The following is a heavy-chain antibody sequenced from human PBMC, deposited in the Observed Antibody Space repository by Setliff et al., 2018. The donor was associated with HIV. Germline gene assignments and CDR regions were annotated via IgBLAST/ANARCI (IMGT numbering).Heavy chain of an antibody. V-gene: IGHV4-34*01. CDR2: IHHTGYI. CDR1: GGSSNDYY. CDR3: ARFEVTTVTTRDY. Sequence: PSETLSLTCAVYGGSSNDYYWNWIRQPPGKGLEWIGEIHHTGYINCHPSFKSRVTISLDTSRNQFSLKLRSVTAADTAVYYCARFEVTTVTTRDYWGQGTLVTVSS. J-gene: IGHJ4*02. D-gene: IGHD4-17*01.